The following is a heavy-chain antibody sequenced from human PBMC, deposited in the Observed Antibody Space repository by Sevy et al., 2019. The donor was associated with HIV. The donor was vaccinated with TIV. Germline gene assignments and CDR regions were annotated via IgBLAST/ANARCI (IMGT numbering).Heavy chain of an antibody. CDR3: ARPAYSGYDLGSKAGAFDY. J-gene: IGHJ4*02. V-gene: IGHV4-31*03. CDR1: GAFISSATYY. CDR2: ISYSGST. D-gene: IGHD5-12*01. Sequence: SETPLTCSVSGAFISSATYYWTWIRQHPGKGLEWIGDISYSGSTYLNPSLKSRVTISLDTSKNQFSLKVSSVTAADTAIYYCARPAYSGYDLGSKAGAFDYWGQGTLVTVSS.